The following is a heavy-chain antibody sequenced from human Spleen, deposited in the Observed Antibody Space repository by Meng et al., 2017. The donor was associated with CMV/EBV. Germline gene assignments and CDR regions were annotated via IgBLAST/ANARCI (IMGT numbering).Heavy chain of an antibody. CDR2: MNPNSGGT. V-gene: IGHV1-2*02. CDR1: GYTFTGFY. D-gene: IGHD2-8*01. J-gene: IGHJ5*02. Sequence: ASVKVSCKTSGYTFTGFYIHWVRQAPGQGLEWMGWMNPNSGGTNYAQKFQGRVTMTRDTTISTAFMELSSLRSDDTAVYYCAREMVGFDPWGQGTLVTVSS. CDR3: AREMVGFDP.